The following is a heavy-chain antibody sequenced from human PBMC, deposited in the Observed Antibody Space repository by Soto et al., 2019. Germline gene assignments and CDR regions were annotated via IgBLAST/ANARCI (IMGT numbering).Heavy chain of an antibody. D-gene: IGHD1-26*01. Sequence: ETLSLTCTVSGCSVSSGSYYWSWVRQAPGKGLEWVSAISGSGGSTYYADSVKGRFTISRDNSKNTLYLQMNSLRAEDTAVYYCAKRSIVGATYIDYWGQGTLVTVSS. V-gene: IGHV3-23*01. CDR1: GCSVSSGSYY. CDR2: ISGSGGST. CDR3: AKRSIVGATYIDY. J-gene: IGHJ4*02.